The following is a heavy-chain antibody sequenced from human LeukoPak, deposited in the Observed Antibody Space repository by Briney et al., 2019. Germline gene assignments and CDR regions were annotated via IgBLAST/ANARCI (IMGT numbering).Heavy chain of an antibody. D-gene: IGHD5-24*01. J-gene: IGHJ3*02. V-gene: IGHV4-30-2*01. Sequence: SETLSLTCAVYGGSFSGYYWSWIRQPPGKGLEWIGYIYHSGSTYYNPSLKSRVTISVDRSKNQFSLKLSSVTAADTAVYYCARAPIEMATINAFDIWGQGTMVTVSS. CDR1: GGSFSGYY. CDR3: ARAPIEMATINAFDI. CDR2: IYHSGST.